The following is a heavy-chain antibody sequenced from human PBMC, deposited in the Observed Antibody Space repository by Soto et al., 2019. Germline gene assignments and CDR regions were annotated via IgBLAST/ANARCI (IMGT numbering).Heavy chain of an antibody. D-gene: IGHD4-17*01. CDR1: GFIFSSFG. Sequence: EVQLLESGGGLVQPGGSLRLSCVASGFIFSSFGMSWVRQAPGKGLEWVSGISGSGGTTYYVNSVKGRFTISRDNSKNTVFLQMTTLRADDTAVYYCTSDYGLDFWGQGALVTVSS. V-gene: IGHV3-23*01. J-gene: IGHJ4*02. CDR2: ISGSGGTT. CDR3: TSDYGLDF.